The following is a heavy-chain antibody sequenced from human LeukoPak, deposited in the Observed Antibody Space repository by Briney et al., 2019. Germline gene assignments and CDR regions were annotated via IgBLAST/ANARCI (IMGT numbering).Heavy chain of an antibody. Sequence: GGSLRLSCAASGFTFSSYSMNWVRQAPGKGLEWVSSISSSSSYIYCADSVKGRFTISRDNAKNSLYLQMNSLRAEDTAVYYCARGTGWQYVYWGQGTLVTVSS. V-gene: IGHV3-21*01. J-gene: IGHJ4*02. CDR2: ISSSSSYI. D-gene: IGHD3-16*01. CDR1: GFTFSSYS. CDR3: ARGTGWQYVY.